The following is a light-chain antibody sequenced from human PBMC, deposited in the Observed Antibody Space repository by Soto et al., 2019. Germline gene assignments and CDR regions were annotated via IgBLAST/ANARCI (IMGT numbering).Light chain of an antibody. Sequence: EIVLTQSPGTLSLSPGERATLSYRASQSVSNNYLAWYQQKPGQAPRLLIYGVSSRATGIPDRFRGSESGTDFTLTISRLEPEDFAVYYCQQYGSSPLYTFGQGTKLEIK. CDR3: QQYGSSPLYT. V-gene: IGKV3-20*01. CDR1: QSVSNNY. J-gene: IGKJ2*01. CDR2: GVS.